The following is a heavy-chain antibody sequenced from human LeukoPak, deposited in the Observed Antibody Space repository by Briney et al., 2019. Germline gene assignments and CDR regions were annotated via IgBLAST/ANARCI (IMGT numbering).Heavy chain of an antibody. J-gene: IGHJ4*02. V-gene: IGHV3-74*01. CDR1: GFTFSSYW. Sequence: GGSLRLSCAASGFTFSSYWMHWVRQAPGKGLVWVSHINSDGSSTSYADSVKGRFTISRDNAKNTLYLQMNSLRAEDTAVYYCVVTYYYDSSGPPGGQGTLVTVSS. CDR3: VVTYYYDSSGPP. D-gene: IGHD3-22*01. CDR2: INSDGSST.